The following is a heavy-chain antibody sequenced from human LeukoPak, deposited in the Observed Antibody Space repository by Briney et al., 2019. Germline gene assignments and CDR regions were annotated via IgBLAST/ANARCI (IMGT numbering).Heavy chain of an antibody. Sequence: ASLKLSSKPSGYTFTQSYILLVRQAPGQGLEWMGWVNRNSGGTNYAQKFQGRVTMTRDTSISTAYMELSRLSPDDTAIYYCARPMVTVWFVPWGEGAPVTVSS. CDR3: ARPMVTVWFVP. CDR1: GYTFTQSY. J-gene: IGHJ5*02. V-gene: IGHV1-2*02. D-gene: IGHD2-21*02. CDR2: VNRNSGGT.